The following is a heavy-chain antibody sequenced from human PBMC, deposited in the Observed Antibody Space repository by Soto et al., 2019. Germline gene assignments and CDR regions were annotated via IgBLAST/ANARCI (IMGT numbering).Heavy chain of an antibody. CDR1: GYTFTSYD. J-gene: IGHJ6*02. CDR2: MNPNSGNT. CDR3: ARAASGGNGRRMDV. Sequence: ASVKVSCKASGYTFTSYDINWVRQATGQGLEWMGWMNPNSGNTGYAQKFQARVTMTRNTSISTAYMELSSLTSEDTALYYCARAASGGNGRRMDVWGQGTTVTVSS. D-gene: IGHD6-13*01. V-gene: IGHV1-8*01.